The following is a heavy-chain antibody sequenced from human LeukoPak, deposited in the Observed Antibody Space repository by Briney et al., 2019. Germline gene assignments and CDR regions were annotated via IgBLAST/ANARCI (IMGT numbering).Heavy chain of an antibody. J-gene: IGHJ3*02. Sequence: PGGSLRLSCAASGFTFSGSAMHWVRQASGKGLEWVGRIRSKANSYATAYAASVKGRFTISRDDSKNTAYLQMNSLKFEDTAVYYCTTYNSRDAFDMWGRGTMVTVSS. V-gene: IGHV3-73*01. CDR2: IRSKANSYAT. CDR1: GFTFSGSA. D-gene: IGHD2/OR15-2a*01. CDR3: TTYNSRDAFDM.